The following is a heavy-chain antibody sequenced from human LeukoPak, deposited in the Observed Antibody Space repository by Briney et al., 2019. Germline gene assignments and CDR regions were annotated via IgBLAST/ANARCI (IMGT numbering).Heavy chain of an antibody. Sequence: ASVKVCCKASGYTFTSYGISWVRQAPGHGLEWMGWISAYNGNTNYAQKLQGRVTMTTGTSTSTAYMELRSLRSDDTAVYYCARGPYCGGDCYPGFDYWGQGTLVTVSS. CDR3: ARGPYCGGDCYPGFDY. CDR1: GYTFTSYG. D-gene: IGHD2-21*02. J-gene: IGHJ4*02. CDR2: ISAYNGNT. V-gene: IGHV1-18*04.